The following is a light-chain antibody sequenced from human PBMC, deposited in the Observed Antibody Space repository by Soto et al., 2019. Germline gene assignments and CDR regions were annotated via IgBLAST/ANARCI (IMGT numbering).Light chain of an antibody. CDR3: TSYTTSSTYV. CDR1: SSDVGGYNF. CDR2: DVN. Sequence: QSVLTQPASVSGCPGQSITICCTGASSDVGGYNFVSWYQHHPGKAPKLIIYDVNNRPSGVSNRFSGSKSGNTASLTISGLQAEDEADYYCTSYTTSSTYVFGTGTKVTVL. V-gene: IGLV2-14*03. J-gene: IGLJ1*01.